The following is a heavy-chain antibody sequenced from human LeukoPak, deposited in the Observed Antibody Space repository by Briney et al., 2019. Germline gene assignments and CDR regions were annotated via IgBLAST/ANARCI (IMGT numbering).Heavy chain of an antibody. CDR3: ARDRRGITGTEWFDP. Sequence: PGGSLRLSCEGAGFTFGDYGMRGGRQAPGKGPERVAGISWNNDSTGYPDFVKVRFTIPRDNAKPSLYLQMNSLRVEDTALSYCARDRRGITGTEWFDPWGQGTLVTVSS. V-gene: IGHV3-20*04. J-gene: IGHJ5*02. D-gene: IGHD1-20*01. CDR1: GFTFGDYG. CDR2: ISWNNDST.